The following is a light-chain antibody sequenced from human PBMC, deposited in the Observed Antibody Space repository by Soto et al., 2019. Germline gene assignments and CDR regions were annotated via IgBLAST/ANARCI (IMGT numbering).Light chain of an antibody. CDR2: GAS. V-gene: IGKV3-20*01. CDR3: QQYGSTPRT. CDR1: QSVGSNY. Sequence: EIVLTQSPGTLSLSPGEGATLSCRASQSVGSNYLAWYQQKPGQAPRLLFYGASSRATGIPDRFSGSGSGTDFTLTISRLEPEDFAVYYCQQYGSTPRTFGQGTKVEIK. J-gene: IGKJ1*01.